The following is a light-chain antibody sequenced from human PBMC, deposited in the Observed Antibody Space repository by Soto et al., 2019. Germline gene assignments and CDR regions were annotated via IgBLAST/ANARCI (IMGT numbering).Light chain of an antibody. CDR3: QKYYTTPAT. J-gene: IGKJ3*01. CDR2: WAS. Sequence: DIVMTQSPDSLAVSLGERATINCKSSQNVLYSSNNKNYLAWYQQKPGQPPKLLIYWASTRESGVPDRFSGSGSGTDFNLTISSLQAEDVALYYCQKYYTTPATFGPGTKVDIK. V-gene: IGKV4-1*01. CDR1: QNVLYSSNNKNY.